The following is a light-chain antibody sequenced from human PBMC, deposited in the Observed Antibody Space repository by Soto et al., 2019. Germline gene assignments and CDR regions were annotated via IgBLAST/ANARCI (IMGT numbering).Light chain of an antibody. Sequence: QSVLTQPRSVSGSPGQSVTISCTGTRSDVGGYNYVSWYQQHPGKAPRLMIYAVSKRPLEVPDRFSGSKSGNTASLTISGLQAEDEADYYCCSYAGSYTFVVFGGGTQLTVL. CDR1: RSDVGGYNY. CDR3: CSYAGSYTFVV. J-gene: IGLJ2*01. CDR2: AVS. V-gene: IGLV2-11*01.